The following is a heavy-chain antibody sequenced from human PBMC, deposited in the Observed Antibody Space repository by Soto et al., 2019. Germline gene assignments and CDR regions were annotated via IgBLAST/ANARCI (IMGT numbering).Heavy chain of an antibody. J-gene: IGHJ4*02. CDR3: ARVGHTTRIVAPGTGGDH. V-gene: IGHV3-21*01. CDR2: ISSSSSYI. Sequence: EVQLVESGGGMVKPGGSLRLSCVASGFILSDYTMNWVRQAPGKGLEWVSLISSSSSYIYYAHSVKGRFSISRDNAKNSLFLQMNSLGAEDAAVYYCARVGHTTRIVAPGTGGDHWGQGTMVTVSS. D-gene: IGHD6-13*01. CDR1: GFILSDYT.